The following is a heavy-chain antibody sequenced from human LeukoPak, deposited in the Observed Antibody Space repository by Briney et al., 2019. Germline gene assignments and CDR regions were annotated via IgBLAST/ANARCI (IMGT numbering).Heavy chain of an antibody. CDR1: GYTFTGYY. Sequence: ASVKVSCKASGYTFTGYYMHWVRQAPGQGLEWMGWINPNSGGTNYVQKFQGRVTMTRDTSISTAYMELSRLRSDDTAVYYWARGGDDNWNYRHGYYYYGMDVWGQGTTVTVSS. V-gene: IGHV1-2*02. CDR3: ARGGDDNWNYRHGYYYYGMDV. D-gene: IGHD1-7*01. J-gene: IGHJ6*02. CDR2: INPNSGGT.